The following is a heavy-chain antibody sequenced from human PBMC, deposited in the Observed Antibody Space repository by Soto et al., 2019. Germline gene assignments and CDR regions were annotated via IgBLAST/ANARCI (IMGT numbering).Heavy chain of an antibody. CDR1: GYTFSDYY. CDR3: ARGPYYSPAYGIDV. D-gene: IGHD1-26*01. V-gene: IGHV1-2*02. Sequence: ASVKVSCKASGYTFSDYYIHWVRQAPGQGLEWMGWISPRSGSANFAQRLQGRVSMTRDTSITTAYMELRRLKSDDTAVYYCARGPYYSPAYGIDVWGQGTTVTVSS. CDR2: ISPRSGSA. J-gene: IGHJ6*02.